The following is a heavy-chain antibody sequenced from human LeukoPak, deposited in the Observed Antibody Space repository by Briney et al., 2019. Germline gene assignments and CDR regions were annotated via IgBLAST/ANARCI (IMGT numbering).Heavy chain of an antibody. CDR2: ISSNGGST. V-gene: IGHV3-64*01. J-gene: IGHJ4*02. D-gene: IGHD2-15*01. Sequence: PGGSLRLSCAASGFTFSNYPFHWVRQAPGKGLEYVSFISSNGGSTYYANSVKGRFTISRDNSKNTVYLQMGSLRVEDMGVYYCVRDLVAAASGDYWGQGTLVTVSS. CDR3: VRDLVAAASGDY. CDR1: GFTFSNYP.